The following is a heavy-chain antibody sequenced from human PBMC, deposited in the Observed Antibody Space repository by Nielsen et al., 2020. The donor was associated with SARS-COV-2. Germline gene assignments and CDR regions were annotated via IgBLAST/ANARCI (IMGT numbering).Heavy chain of an antibody. D-gene: IGHD5-12*01. V-gene: IGHV3-53*01. J-gene: IGHJ6*02. CDR1: GFTVSRNY. CDR2: IHEDGSS. Sequence: GESLKISCAASGFTVSRNYMSWVRQAPGKGLAWVSVIHEDGSSYYADSVEGRFTISRDNSKNTLYLQMNSLRAEDTAVYYCATENVDKRDYGLDVWGQGTTVTVSS. CDR3: ATENVDKRDYGLDV.